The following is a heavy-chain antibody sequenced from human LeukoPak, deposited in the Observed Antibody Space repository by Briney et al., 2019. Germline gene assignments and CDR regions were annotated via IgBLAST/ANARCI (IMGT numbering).Heavy chain of an antibody. V-gene: IGHV4-59*08. D-gene: IGHD1-26*01. CDR3: ATIFSGSYEKQQVDDY. CDR1: GASISSSY. J-gene: IGHJ4*02. CDR2: IYYSGST. Sequence: SETLSLTCTVSGASISSSYWSWIRQPPGKGLEWIGYIYYSGSTNYNPSLKSRVTISVDTSKNQFSLKLSSVTAADTAVYYCATIFSGSYEKQQVDDYWGQGTLVTVSS.